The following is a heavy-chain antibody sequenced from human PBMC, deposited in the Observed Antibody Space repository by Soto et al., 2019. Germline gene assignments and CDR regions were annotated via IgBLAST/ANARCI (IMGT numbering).Heavy chain of an antibody. CDR2: ISSSSSYI. J-gene: IGHJ6*02. CDR1: GFTFSSYS. D-gene: IGHD3-10*01. CDR3: ARDMGRRQRITIVRGSLPMDV. V-gene: IGHV3-21*01. Sequence: EVQLVESGGGLVKPGGSLRLSCAASGFTFSSYSMNWVRQAPGKGLEWVSSISSSSSYIYYADSVKGRFTISRDNAKNSLYLQMNSLRAEDTAVYYCARDMGRRQRITIVRGSLPMDVWGQGTTVTVSS.